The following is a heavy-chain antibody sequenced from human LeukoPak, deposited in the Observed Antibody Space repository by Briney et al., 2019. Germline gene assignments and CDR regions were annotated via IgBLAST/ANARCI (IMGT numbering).Heavy chain of an antibody. CDR1: GYTFIGYY. CDR3: ARGTGRNWFDP. V-gene: IGHV1-2*06. J-gene: IGHJ5*02. CDR2: INPNTGGT. D-gene: IGHD1-14*01. Sequence: ASVKVSCKASGYTFIGYYIHWIRQAPGQGLEWMGRINPNTGGTNYAQNFQGRVTMTRDTSISTAYMDLSSLRSDDTAVYYCARGTGRNWFDPWGQGTLVTVSS.